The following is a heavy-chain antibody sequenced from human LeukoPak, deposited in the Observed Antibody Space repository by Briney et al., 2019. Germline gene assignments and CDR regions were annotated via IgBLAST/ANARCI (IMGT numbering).Heavy chain of an antibody. D-gene: IGHD3-10*01. J-gene: IGHJ4*02. CDR1: GFTFSSYS. CDR3: ARGGSGSYSEFDY. CDR2: ISSSSSYI. Sequence: PGGSLRLSWAASGFTFSSYSMNWVRQAPGKGLEWVSSISSSSSYIYYADSVKGRFTISRDNAKNSLYLQMNSLRAEDTAVYYCARGGSGSYSEFDYWGQGTLVTVSS. V-gene: IGHV3-21*01.